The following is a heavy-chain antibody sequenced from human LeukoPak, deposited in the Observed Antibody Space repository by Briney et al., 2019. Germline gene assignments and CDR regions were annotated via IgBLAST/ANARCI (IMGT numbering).Heavy chain of an antibody. J-gene: IGHJ5*02. D-gene: IGHD6-19*01. V-gene: IGHV3-23*01. Sequence: GGSLRLSCAASGFTFSSYGMSWVRQAQGKGLEWVSAISGSGGSTYYADSVKGRFTISRDNSKNTLYLQMNSLRAEDTAVYYCAKVASSGWSFFWFDPWGQGTLVTVSS. CDR3: AKVASSGWSFFWFDP. CDR1: GFTFSSYG. CDR2: ISGSGGST.